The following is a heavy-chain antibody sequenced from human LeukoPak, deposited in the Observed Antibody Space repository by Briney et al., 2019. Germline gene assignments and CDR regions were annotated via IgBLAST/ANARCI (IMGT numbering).Heavy chain of an antibody. CDR3: AGSSGDILTGYYYYYYYYMDG. V-gene: IGHV4-59*01. CDR2: IYYSGST. Sequence: SETLSLTCTVSGGSISSYYWSWIRQPPGKGLEWIGYIYYSGSTNYNPSLKSRVTISLDTSKNQFSLKLSSVTAADMAVYYCAGSSGDILTGYYYYYYYYMDGWGKGTTVIIS. D-gene: IGHD3-9*01. CDR1: GGSISSYY. J-gene: IGHJ6*03.